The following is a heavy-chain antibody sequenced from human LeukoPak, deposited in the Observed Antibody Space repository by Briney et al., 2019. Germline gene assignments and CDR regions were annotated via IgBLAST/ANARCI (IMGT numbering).Heavy chain of an antibody. Sequence: SVKVSCKASGGTFSSYAICWVRQAPGQRLEWMGGIIPIFGTANYAQKFQGRVTITTDESTSTAYMELSSLRSEDTAVYYCARSPISMIVVVNYYFDYWGQGTLVTVSS. J-gene: IGHJ4*02. CDR2: IIPIFGTA. CDR3: ARSPISMIVVVNYYFDY. D-gene: IGHD3-22*01. V-gene: IGHV1-69*05. CDR1: GGTFSSYA.